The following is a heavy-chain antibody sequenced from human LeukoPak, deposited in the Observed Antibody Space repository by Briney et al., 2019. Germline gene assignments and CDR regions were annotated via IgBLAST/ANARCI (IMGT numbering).Heavy chain of an antibody. CDR1: GFTFSSYW. CDR3: ARGVGYYYDSSGYYQTFDY. D-gene: IGHD3-22*01. CDR2: IKQDGSEK. J-gene: IGHJ4*02. Sequence: GGSLRLSCAASGFTFSSYWMSWVRQAPGKGLEWVANIKQDGSEKYYVDSVKGRFTISRDNAENSLYLQMNSLRAEDTAVYYCARGVGYYYDSSGYYQTFDYWGQGTLVTVSS. V-gene: IGHV3-7*01.